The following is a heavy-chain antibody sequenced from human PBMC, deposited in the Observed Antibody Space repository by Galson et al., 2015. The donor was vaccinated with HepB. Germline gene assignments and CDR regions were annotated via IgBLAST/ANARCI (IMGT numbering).Heavy chain of an antibody. Sequence: SLRLSCAASGFSFSGSAMHWVRQASGKGLEWVGRIRNRGNNYATAYAASVKGRFTISRDDSETTAYLQMNSLKSEDTAVYYCTSAYADLRGDWLDPWGQGTLVTVSS. CDR2: IRNRGNNYAT. V-gene: IGHV3-73*01. CDR3: TSAYADLRGDWLDP. J-gene: IGHJ5*02. D-gene: IGHD4-17*01. CDR1: GFSFSGSA.